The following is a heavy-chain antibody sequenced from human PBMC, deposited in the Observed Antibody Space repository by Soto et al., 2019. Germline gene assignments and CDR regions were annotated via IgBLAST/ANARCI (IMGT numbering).Heavy chain of an antibody. CDR3: ARDMYNWNWNAFDI. V-gene: IGHV1-2*04. J-gene: IGHJ3*02. Sequence: ASVKVSCKASGYTFTGYYMHWVRQAPGQGLEWMGWINPNSGGTNYAQKFQGWVTMTRDTSISTAYMELSRPRSDDTAVYYCARDMYNWNWNAFDIWGKGTMVTVSS. CDR1: GYTFTGYY. CDR2: INPNSGGT. D-gene: IGHD1-7*01.